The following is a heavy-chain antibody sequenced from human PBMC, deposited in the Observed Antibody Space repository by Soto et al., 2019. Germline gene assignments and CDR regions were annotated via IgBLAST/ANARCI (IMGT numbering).Heavy chain of an antibody. CDR2: VFHSGDT. D-gene: IGHD3-22*01. V-gene: IGHV4-4*02. CDR3: ARLIYDSRLNYFYFDF. CDR1: GGSISGRNW. Sequence: QVQLQESGPGLVKPSGTLSLTCVVSGGSISGRNWWSWVRQAPGKGLEWIGEVFHSGDTTYTPSLRSRVTSSVDKSKNQFSLKLNSVTAADTAVYYCARLIYDSRLNYFYFDFRGQGALVTVSS. J-gene: IGHJ4*02.